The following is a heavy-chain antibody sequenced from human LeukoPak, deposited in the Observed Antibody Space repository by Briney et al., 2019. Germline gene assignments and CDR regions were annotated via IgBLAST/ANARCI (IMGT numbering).Heavy chain of an antibody. V-gene: IGHV4-59*01. D-gene: IGHD3-22*01. CDR2: IYYSGST. Sequence: SETLSLTRTVSGGSISSYYWSWIRQPPGKGLEWIGYIYYSGSTNYNPSLKSRVTISVDTSKNQFSLKLSSVTAADTAVYYCARLYYYDSSGYYHNYYYYYMDVWGKGTTVTVSS. CDR3: ARLYYYDSSGYYHNYYYYYMDV. J-gene: IGHJ6*03. CDR1: GGSISSYY.